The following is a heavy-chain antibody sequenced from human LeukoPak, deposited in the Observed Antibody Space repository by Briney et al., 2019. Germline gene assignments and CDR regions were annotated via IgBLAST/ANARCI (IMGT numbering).Heavy chain of an antibody. V-gene: IGHV4-61*01. Sequence: PSETLSLTCTGSGGSISSISYYSSWIRQPPGKGLEWIGYIYYSGSTNYNPSLKSRVTISVDASKNQFSLQLSSVTAADTAVYYCARKYCGGDCYSDAFDIWGQGTMVTVSS. CDR2: IYYSGST. CDR3: ARKYCGGDCYSDAFDI. D-gene: IGHD2-21*02. J-gene: IGHJ3*02. CDR1: GGSISSISYY.